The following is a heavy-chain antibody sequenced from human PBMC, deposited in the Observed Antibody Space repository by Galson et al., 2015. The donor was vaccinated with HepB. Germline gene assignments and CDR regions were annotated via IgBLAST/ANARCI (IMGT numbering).Heavy chain of an antibody. CDR3: ARERTEVASRPSPYYNFYYGLDV. D-gene: IGHD3/OR15-3a*01. J-gene: IGHJ6*02. CDR1: GFSISTSG. Sequence: SLRLSCAASGFSISTSGMHWVRQAAGKELEWVAITRYDGINKHYADSVKGRFIISRDNSKNALYLQMNSLRADDTAVYYCARERTEVASRPSPYYNFYYGLDVWGQGTTVTVSS. CDR2: TRYDGINK. V-gene: IGHV3-33*01.